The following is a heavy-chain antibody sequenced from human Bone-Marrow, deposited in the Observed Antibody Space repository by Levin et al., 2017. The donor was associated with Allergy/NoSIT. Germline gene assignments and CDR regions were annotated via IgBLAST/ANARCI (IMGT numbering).Heavy chain of an antibody. V-gene: IGHV5-51*01. J-gene: IGHJ6*02. Sequence: EASVKVSCKGSGYIFTTYWIAWVRQMPGKGLEWMGIIYPSDSKTRYSPSFQGQVTISADKSINTVYLQWSSLKASDTAMYYCARQGYSSANFPYYYGMDVWGQGTTVTVSS. CDR2: IYPSDSKT. D-gene: IGHD5-18*01. CDR1: GYIFTTYW. CDR3: ARQGYSSANFPYYYGMDV.